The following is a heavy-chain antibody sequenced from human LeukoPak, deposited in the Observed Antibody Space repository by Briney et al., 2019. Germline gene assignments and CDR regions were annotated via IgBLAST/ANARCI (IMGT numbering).Heavy chain of an antibody. CDR2: IKQDGSEK. J-gene: IGHJ4*02. D-gene: IGHD6-13*01. Sequence: GGSLRLSCAASGFSFSTYWMSWVRQAPGKGLEGVANIKQDGSEKYYVDSAKGRFTISRDNAKNSLYLQMNSLRAEDTAVYYCATDLGSSRPNFWGQGILVTVSS. CDR1: GFSFSTYW. CDR3: ATDLGSSRPNF. V-gene: IGHV3-7*01.